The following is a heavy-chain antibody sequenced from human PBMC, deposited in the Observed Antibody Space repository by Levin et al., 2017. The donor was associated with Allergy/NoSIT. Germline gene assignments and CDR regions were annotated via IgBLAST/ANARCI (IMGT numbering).Heavy chain of an antibody. Sequence: SETLSLTCTVSGDYVSGMIYYWSWIRQPPGKGLEWIGYIYYTGITNYNPSLKSRVTISVDTSKNQFSLKLSSLGAADTAMYFCARRVAGWFDPWGQGTLVTVSS. V-gene: IGHV4-61*01. CDR2: IYYTGIT. CDR1: GDYVSGMIYY. J-gene: IGHJ5*02. CDR3: ARRVAGWFDP.